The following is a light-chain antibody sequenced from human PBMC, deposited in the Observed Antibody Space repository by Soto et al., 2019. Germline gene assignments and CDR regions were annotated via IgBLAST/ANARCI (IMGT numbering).Light chain of an antibody. J-gene: IGLJ2*01. Sequence: QSALTQPPSASGSPGQSVTLSCTGTSSDVGGYNYVSWYQQHPGKAPKLMIYEVSKRPSGVPDRFSGSKSGITASLTVSGLQAEDEADYYCSSYAGSTVVFGGGTKLTVL. CDR3: SSYAGSTVV. V-gene: IGLV2-8*01. CDR2: EVS. CDR1: SSDVGGYNY.